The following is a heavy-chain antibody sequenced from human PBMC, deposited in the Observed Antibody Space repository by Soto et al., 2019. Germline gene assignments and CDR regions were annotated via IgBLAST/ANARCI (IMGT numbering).Heavy chain of an antibody. V-gene: IGHV1-69*01. CDR3: ATPRTYYYGSGSYYRHFDY. J-gene: IGHJ4*02. D-gene: IGHD3-10*01. CDR2: IIPIFGTA. Sequence: QVQLVQSGAEVKKPGSSVKVSCKASGGTFSSYAISWVRQAPGQGLEWMGGIIPIFGTANYAQKFQGRVTITADESTSTAYMELSSLRAEDTAVYYCATPRTYYYGSGSYYRHFDYWGQGTLVTVSS. CDR1: GGTFSSYA.